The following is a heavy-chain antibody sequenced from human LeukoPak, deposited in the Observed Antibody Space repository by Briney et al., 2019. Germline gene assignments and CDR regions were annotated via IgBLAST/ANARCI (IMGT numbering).Heavy chain of an antibody. J-gene: IGHJ4*02. V-gene: IGHV3-33*06. Sequence: PGGSLRLSCAASGFTFSSYGMHWVRQAPGKGLEWEAVIWYDGSNKYYADSVKGRFTISRDNSKNTLYLQMNSLRAEDTAVYYCAKDGDIQLWLRDREYYFDYWGQGTLVTVSS. D-gene: IGHD5-18*01. CDR1: GFTFSSYG. CDR2: IWYDGSNK. CDR3: AKDGDIQLWLRDREYYFDY.